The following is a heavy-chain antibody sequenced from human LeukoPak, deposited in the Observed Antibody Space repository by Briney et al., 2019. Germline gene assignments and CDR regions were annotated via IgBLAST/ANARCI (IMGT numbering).Heavy chain of an antibody. CDR1: GFTFDDYA. J-gene: IGHJ4*02. V-gene: IGHV3-43*02. Sequence: GGSLRLSCAASGFTFDDYAMHWVRQAPGKGLEWVSLISGDGSRTYYADSVKGRFTISRDKSKNSVYLQMDSLRSEDTAVYYCARDGSEFGGVFYYFDYWGQGTLVTVSS. CDR3: ARDGSEFGGVFYYFDY. CDR2: ISGDGSRT. D-gene: IGHD3-16*01.